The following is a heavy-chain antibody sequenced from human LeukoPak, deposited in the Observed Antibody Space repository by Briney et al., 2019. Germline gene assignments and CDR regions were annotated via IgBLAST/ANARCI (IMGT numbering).Heavy chain of an antibody. V-gene: IGHV3-23*01. CDR2: ISGSGGGT. J-gene: IGHJ4*02. CDR1: GFTFSSYA. CDR3: AKSIAAAGRGFDY. Sequence: GGSLRLSCAASGFTFSSYAMSWVRQAPGKGLEWVSGISGSGGGTDYVDSVKGRFTISRDNSKNTVNLQMNSLRVEDMAVYFCAKSIAAAGRGFDYWGQGTPVTVSS. D-gene: IGHD6-25*01.